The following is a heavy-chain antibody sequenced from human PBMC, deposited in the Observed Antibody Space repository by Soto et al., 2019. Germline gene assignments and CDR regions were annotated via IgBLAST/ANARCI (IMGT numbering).Heavy chain of an antibody. CDR1: GSSFTSRW. CDR2: IDPSDSYT. J-gene: IGHJ6*02. CDR3: AGHGGGRVAMGGFNGMDV. V-gene: IGHV5-10-1*01. Sequence: PGESLKISCNASGSSFTSRWITWVRQMPGKGLEWMGRIDPSDSYTSYNPSFQGHVTISVDKSINTVYLRWSSLKASDSAKYYCAGHGGGRVAMGGFNGMDVWGQGTTVTVSS. D-gene: IGHD2-15*01.